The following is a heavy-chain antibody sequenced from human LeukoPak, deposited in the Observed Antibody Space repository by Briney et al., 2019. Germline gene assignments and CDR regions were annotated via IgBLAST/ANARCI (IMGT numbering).Heavy chain of an antibody. V-gene: IGHV3-48*04. Sequence: TGGSLRLSCAASGFTFIRYSMNWVRQAPGKGLEWVSYISNNNSTIYYADSVKGRFTISRDNAKNSLYLQMNSLRAEDTAVYYCARPLGYCSGGSCYGDYYYGMDVWGQGTTVTVSS. CDR2: ISNNNSTI. CDR3: ARPLGYCSGGSCYGDYYYGMDV. D-gene: IGHD2-15*01. CDR1: GFTFIRYS. J-gene: IGHJ6*02.